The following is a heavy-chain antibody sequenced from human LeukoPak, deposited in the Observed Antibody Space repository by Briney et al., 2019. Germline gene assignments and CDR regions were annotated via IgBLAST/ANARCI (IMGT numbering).Heavy chain of an antibody. D-gene: IGHD2-2*01. Sequence: SETLSLTCAVYGGSFSGYYWSWIRQPPGKGLEWIGEINHSGSTNYNPSLKSRVTISVDTSKNQFSLKLSSVTAADTAVYYCARVVVPAANQLDYWGQGTLVTVSS. CDR3: ARVVVPAANQLDY. V-gene: IGHV4-34*01. CDR1: GGSFSGYY. CDR2: INHSGST. J-gene: IGHJ4*02.